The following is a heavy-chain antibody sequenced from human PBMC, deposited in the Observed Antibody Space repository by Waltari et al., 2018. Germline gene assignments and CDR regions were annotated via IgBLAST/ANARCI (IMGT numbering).Heavy chain of an antibody. V-gene: IGHV3-30-3*01. CDR1: GFRLRTYA. D-gene: IGHD2-2*01. CDR2: ISNDGSNK. CDR3: ARDSSCSSTRCYYKHGMDV. Sequence: QVQLVESGGGVVQPGRSLRLSCAASGFRLRTYAMHWVLQAPGKGVECVAVISNDGSNKYYADSVKGRFTISRDNSKNTLYWQMNSLRAEDTAVYYCARDSSCSSTRCYYKHGMDVWGQGTTVTVSS. J-gene: IGHJ6*02.